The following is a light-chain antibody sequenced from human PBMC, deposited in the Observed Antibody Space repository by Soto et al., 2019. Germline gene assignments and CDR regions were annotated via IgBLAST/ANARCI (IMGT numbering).Light chain of an antibody. J-gene: IGLJ2*01. Sequence: QSFLTQPPSASGTPGQRVTISCSGSSSNIGSNTVNWYQQLPGTAPKLLIYSNNQRPSGVPDRFSGSKSGTSASLAISGLQSDDEADYYCAAWDDSLNGVVFGGGTKLTVL. CDR2: SNN. CDR1: SSNIGSNT. V-gene: IGLV1-44*01. CDR3: AAWDDSLNGVV.